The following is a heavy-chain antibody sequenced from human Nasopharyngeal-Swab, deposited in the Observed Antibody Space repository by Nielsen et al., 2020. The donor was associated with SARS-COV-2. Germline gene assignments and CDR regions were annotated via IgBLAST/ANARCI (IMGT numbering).Heavy chain of an antibody. CDR2: ISSSSSYI. J-gene: IGHJ4*02. CDR3: AREHYRSGNRLVIELYYFDY. D-gene: IGHD2-21*01. CDR1: GFTFNNYN. Sequence: GESLKIPCAASGFTFNNYNFHWVRQAPGKGLEWVSSISSSSSYIYYADSVKGRFTISRDNAKNSLYLQMNSLRAEDTAVYYCAREHYRSGNRLVIELYYFDYWGQGTLVTVSS. V-gene: IGHV3-21*01.